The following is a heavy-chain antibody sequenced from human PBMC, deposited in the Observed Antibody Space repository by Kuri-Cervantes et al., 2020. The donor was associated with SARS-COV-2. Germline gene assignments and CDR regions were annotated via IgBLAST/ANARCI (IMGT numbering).Heavy chain of an antibody. J-gene: IGHJ4*02. CDR3: ARLRWLQGDFDY. D-gene: IGHD5-24*01. CDR1: GGSFSGYY. Sequence: ESLKISCAVYGGSFSGYYWSWIRQPPGKGLEWIGEINHSGSTNYNPSLKSRVTISVDTSKNQFSLKLSSVTAADTAVYYCARLRWLQGDFDYWGQGTLVTVSS. V-gene: IGHV4-34*01. CDR2: INHSGST.